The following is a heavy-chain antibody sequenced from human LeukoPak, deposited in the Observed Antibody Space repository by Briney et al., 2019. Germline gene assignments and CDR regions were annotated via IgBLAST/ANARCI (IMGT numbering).Heavy chain of an antibody. V-gene: IGHV6-1*01. Sequence: SQTLSLTCDISGDTVSSNSAAWSWIRLSPSRGLECLGRTYYRSKWFNDYAMSVKGRMTINPDTSKNQFSLQLNSVTPEDTAVYYCARDLHELELYYFDSWGQGTLVIVSS. CDR1: GDTVSSNSAA. J-gene: IGHJ4*02. CDR2: TYYRSKWFN. D-gene: IGHD1-7*01. CDR3: ARDLHELELYYFDS.